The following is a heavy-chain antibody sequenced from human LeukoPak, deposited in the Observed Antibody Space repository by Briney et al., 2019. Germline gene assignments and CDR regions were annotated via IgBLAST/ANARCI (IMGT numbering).Heavy chain of an antibody. J-gene: IGHJ3*02. CDR1: GFIVNNNY. V-gene: IGHV3-66*02. Sequence: PGGSLRLSCAASGFIVNNNYMNWVRQAPGKGLEWVSVIYCGGSTYYADSVKGRFTISRDNSKNTLYLQMNSLRAEDTAVYYCAKDLMEWEPLDAFDIWGQGTMVTVSS. CDR3: AKDLMEWEPLDAFDI. CDR2: IYCGGST. D-gene: IGHD1-26*01.